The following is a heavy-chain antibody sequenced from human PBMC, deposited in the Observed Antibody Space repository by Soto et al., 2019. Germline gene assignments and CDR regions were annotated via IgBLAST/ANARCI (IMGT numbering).Heavy chain of an antibody. D-gene: IGHD3-9*01. J-gene: IGHJ4*02. CDR1: GFSFSSYA. V-gene: IGHV3-23*01. Sequence: RGSPRLSCGAYGFSFSSYAMSWVRQAPGKGLEWVSSIRAGAGRTFYAESVKGRFTISRDDSESALFLQMSSLRAEDTAVYYCVIFQILTEVTHYFYFWGQGTFVIVSS. CDR3: VIFQILTEVTHYFYF. CDR2: IRAGAGRT.